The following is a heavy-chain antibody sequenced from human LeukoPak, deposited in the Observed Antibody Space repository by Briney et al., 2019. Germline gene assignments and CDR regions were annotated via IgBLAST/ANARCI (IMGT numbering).Heavy chain of an antibody. D-gene: IGHD2-15*01. CDR2: INHSGST. Sequence: PSETLSLTCAVYGGSFSGYYWSWIRQPPGKGLEWIGEINHSGSTNYNPSLKSRVTISVDTSKNQFSLKLSSVTAADTAVYYCARGLTVCSGGSCYWAFDYWGQGTLVTVSS. CDR3: ARGLTVCSGGSCYWAFDY. CDR1: GGSFSGYY. J-gene: IGHJ4*02. V-gene: IGHV4-34*01.